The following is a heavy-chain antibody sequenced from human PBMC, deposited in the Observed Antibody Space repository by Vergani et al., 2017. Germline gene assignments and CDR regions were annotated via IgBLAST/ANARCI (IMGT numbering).Heavy chain of an antibody. D-gene: IGHD6-19*01. CDR2: IYYSGST. CDR3: ARAPLEWLSPSD. V-gene: IGHV4-59*01. J-gene: IGHJ4*02. CDR1: GGSISRYY. Sequence: QVQLQESGPGLVKPSETLSISCTVSGGSISRYYWSWIRHPPGKGLEWVGYIYYSGSTNYNPSLKNRVTISVDTSKNQFSLKLSSVTAADTAVYYCARAPLEWLSPSDWGQGTLVTVSS.